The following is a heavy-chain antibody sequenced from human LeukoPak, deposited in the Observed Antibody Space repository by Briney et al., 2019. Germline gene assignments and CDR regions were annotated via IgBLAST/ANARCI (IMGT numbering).Heavy chain of an antibody. Sequence: SETLSLTCTVSGGSISSYYWSWIRQPPGKGLEWIGEINHSGSTNYNPSLKSRVTISVDTSKNQFSLKLSSVTAADTAVYYCARLAREDSSGYYYYSRRFDPWAREPWSPSPQ. V-gene: IGHV4-34*01. CDR2: INHSGST. CDR1: GGSISSYY. CDR3: ARLAREDSSGYYYYSRRFDP. J-gene: IGHJ5*02. D-gene: IGHD3-22*01.